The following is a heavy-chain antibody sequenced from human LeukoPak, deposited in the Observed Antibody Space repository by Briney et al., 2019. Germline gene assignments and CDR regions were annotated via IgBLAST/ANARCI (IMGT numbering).Heavy chain of an antibody. Sequence: GGSLRLSCAASGFTFSSYAMSWVRQAPGKGLEWVSAISGSGGSTYYADSVKGRFTISRDNSKNTLYLQMNSLRAEDTAVYYCAKGQRYSSSSGLDYWGQGTLVTVSS. D-gene: IGHD6-6*01. CDR2: ISGSGGST. V-gene: IGHV3-23*01. CDR3: AKGQRYSSSSGLDY. J-gene: IGHJ4*02. CDR1: GFTFSSYA.